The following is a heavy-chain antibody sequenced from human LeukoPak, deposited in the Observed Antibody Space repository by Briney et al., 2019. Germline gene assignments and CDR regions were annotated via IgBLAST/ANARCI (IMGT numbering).Heavy chain of an antibody. Sequence: PGRSLRPSCAASGFTFSTYAMHWVRQAPGKGLEWVAVISYDGSNKYYADSVKGRFTISRDNSKNTLYLQMNSLRAEDTAVYYCARDLTGHNWFDPWGQGTLVTVSS. D-gene: IGHD1-14*01. CDR3: ARDLTGHNWFDP. J-gene: IGHJ5*02. CDR1: GFTFSTYA. V-gene: IGHV3-30*01. CDR2: ISYDGSNK.